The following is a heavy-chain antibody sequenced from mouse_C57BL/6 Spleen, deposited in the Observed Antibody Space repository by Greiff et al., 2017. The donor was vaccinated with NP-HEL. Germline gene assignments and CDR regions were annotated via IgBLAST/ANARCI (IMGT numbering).Heavy chain of an antibody. CDR3: ARSRGGDYLYYLDY. Sequence: QVQLQQPGAELVMPGASVKLSCKASGYTFTSYWMHWVKQRPGQGLEWIGEIDPSDSYTNYNQKFKGKSTLTVDKSSSTAYMQLSSLTSEDSAVYYCARSRGGDYLYYLDYWGQGTTLTVSS. J-gene: IGHJ2*01. V-gene: IGHV1-69*01. CDR2: IDPSDSYT. D-gene: IGHD2-4*01. CDR1: GYTFTSYW.